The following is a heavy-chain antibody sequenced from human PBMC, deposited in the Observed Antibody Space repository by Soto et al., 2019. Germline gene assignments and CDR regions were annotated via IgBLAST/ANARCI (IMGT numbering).Heavy chain of an antibody. V-gene: IGHV1-46*03. Sequence: XVKVSCKASGYTFTSYYMHWVRHAPGQGLEWMGIINPSGGSTSYAQKFQGRVTMTRDTSTSTVYMELSSLRSEDTAVYYCARDRGSGSYWYYYYYMDVWGKGTTVTVSS. D-gene: IGHD3-10*01. J-gene: IGHJ6*03. CDR3: ARDRGSGSYWYYYYYMDV. CDR1: GYTFTSYY. CDR2: INPSGGST.